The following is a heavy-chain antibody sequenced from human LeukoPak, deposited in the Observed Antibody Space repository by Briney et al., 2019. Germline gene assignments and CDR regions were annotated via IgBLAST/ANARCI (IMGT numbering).Heavy chain of an antibody. CDR1: GFIFSSYA. CDR3: ARSAAARYYYYYYMDV. D-gene: IGHD6-13*01. J-gene: IGHJ6*03. CDR2: ISGSGGST. Sequence: GGSLRLSCAASGFIFSSYAMSWVRQAPGKGLEWVSAISGSGGSTYYADSVKGRFTISRDNSKNTLYLQMNSLRAEDTAVYYCARSAAARYYYYYYMDVWGKGTTVTVSS. V-gene: IGHV3-23*01.